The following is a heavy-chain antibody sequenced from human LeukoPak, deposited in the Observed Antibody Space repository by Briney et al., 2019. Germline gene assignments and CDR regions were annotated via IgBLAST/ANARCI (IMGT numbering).Heavy chain of an antibody. CDR2: IYSGGST. CDR3: AKDQGSAY. Sequence: GGSLRLSCAASGFTVSSNYMTWVRQAPGKGLEWVSVIYSGGSTYYTDSVKGRFTISRDNSKSTLNLQMNSLRAEDTAVYYCAKDQGSAYWGQGTLVTVSS. V-gene: IGHV3-66*01. CDR1: GFTVSSNY. D-gene: IGHD6-19*01. J-gene: IGHJ4*02.